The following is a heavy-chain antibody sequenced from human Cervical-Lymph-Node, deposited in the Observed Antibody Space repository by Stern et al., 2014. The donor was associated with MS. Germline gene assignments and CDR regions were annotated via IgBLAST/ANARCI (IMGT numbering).Heavy chain of an antibody. J-gene: IGHJ4*02. V-gene: IGHV3-9*01. Sequence: EVQLVQSGGGLVQPGRSLRLSCAASGFTFDDYAMHWVRQAPGKGLEWVSGISWNSGSIGYADSVKGRFTISRDNAKNSLYLQMNSLRAEDTALYYCAKIRGRGSGDFDYWGQGTLVTVSS. CDR3: AKIRGRGSGDFDY. D-gene: IGHD3-10*01. CDR1: GFTFDDYA. CDR2: ISWNSGSI.